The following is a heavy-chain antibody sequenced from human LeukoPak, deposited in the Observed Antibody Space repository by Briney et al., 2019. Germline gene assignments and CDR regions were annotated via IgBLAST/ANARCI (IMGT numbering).Heavy chain of an antibody. CDR3: AKDAQRGFDYSNSLDK. CDR1: GFTFSHYG. J-gene: IGHJ4*02. D-gene: IGHD4-11*01. CDR2: IWSDGTIR. V-gene: IGHV3-33*06. Sequence: PGGSLRLSCATSGFTFSHYGMHWVRQAPGKGLEWVAVIWSDGTIRYYGDPVKGRFTISRDNFQRTVYLQMDSLRAEDTAVYYCAKDAQRGFDYSNSLDKWGQGTLVTVSS.